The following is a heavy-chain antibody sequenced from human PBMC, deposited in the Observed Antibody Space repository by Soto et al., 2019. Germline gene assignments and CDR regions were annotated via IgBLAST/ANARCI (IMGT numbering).Heavy chain of an antibody. Sequence: WGSLRLSCEASGFRFNSYSMNWVRQAPQKGLEWVSLIDARSNYIYYADSVKGRFTISRDNARNSLYLQMDSLRVEDTAVYYCVRENEMAGATSAFEYRGKGPPVTVSS. CDR3: VRENEMAGATSAFEY. J-gene: IGHJ4*02. CDR1: GFRFNSYS. CDR2: IDARSNYI. D-gene: IGHD1-26*01. V-gene: IGHV3-21*06.